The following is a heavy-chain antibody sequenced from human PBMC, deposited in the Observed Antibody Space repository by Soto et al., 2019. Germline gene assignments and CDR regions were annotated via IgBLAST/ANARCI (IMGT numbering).Heavy chain of an antibody. V-gene: IGHV4-59*01. Sequence: SETLSLTCTVSGGSISSDYWSWIRQPPGKGLEWIGYIYYSGSTNYNPSLKSRVTISVDTSKNQFSLKLSSVTAADTAVYYCARRYGSAFDIWGQGTMVTVSS. D-gene: IGHD3-10*01. CDR1: GGSISSDY. CDR3: ARRYGSAFDI. CDR2: IYYSGST. J-gene: IGHJ3*02.